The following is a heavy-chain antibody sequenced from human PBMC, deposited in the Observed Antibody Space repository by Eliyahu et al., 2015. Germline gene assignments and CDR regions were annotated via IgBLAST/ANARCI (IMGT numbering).Heavy chain of an antibody. CDR2: LSGSGGAT. CDR1: XFXFSSFA. V-gene: IGHV3-23*01. Sequence: EVRLLESGGGLVQPGGSLRXXCAXXXFXFSSFAMTWVRQAPGKGLEWVSTLSGSGGATYYVDSVKGRFTISRDNSKNTLYLQMNGLRVDDTAVYYCATDPGPHLDNWGRGTLVTVSS. CDR3: ATDPGPHLDN. D-gene: IGHD3-3*02. J-gene: IGHJ4*02.